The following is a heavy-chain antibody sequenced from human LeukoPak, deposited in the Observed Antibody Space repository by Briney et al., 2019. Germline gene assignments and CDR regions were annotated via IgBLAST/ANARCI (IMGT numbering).Heavy chain of an antibody. CDR2: IRYDGSNK. D-gene: IGHD6-19*01. V-gene: IGHV3-30*02. Sequence: GVSVRLSGAASGFTVSSYGRHWVGQAPGKGLVWLAFIRYDGSNKYYADSVKGRLSISRDNSKNTLYLQMNSLRAEDTAVYYCAKAWYSSGWYGYWGQGTLVTVSS. CDR1: GFTVSSYG. J-gene: IGHJ4*02. CDR3: AKAWYSSGWYGY.